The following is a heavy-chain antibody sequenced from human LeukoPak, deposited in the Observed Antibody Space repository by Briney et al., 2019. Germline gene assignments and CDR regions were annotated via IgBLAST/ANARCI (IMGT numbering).Heavy chain of an antibody. Sequence: GRSLRLSCAASGFTFSSYAMHWVRQAPGKGLEWVAVISYDGSNKYYADSVKGRFTISRDNSKNTLYLQMNSLRAEDTAVYYCAKVPPDSGRDYWGQGTLVTVSS. J-gene: IGHJ4*02. CDR1: GFTFSSYA. V-gene: IGHV3-30-3*01. CDR3: AKVPPDSGRDY. CDR2: ISYDGSNK. D-gene: IGHD1-26*01.